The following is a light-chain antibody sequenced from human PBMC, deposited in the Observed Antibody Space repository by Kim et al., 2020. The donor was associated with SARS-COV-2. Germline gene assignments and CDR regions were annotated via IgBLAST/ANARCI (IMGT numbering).Light chain of an antibody. CDR1: QSLVHSDGNTY. CDR2: KVS. V-gene: IGKV2-30*02. Sequence: DVVMNQSPLSLPVTLGQPASISCRSSQSLVHSDGNTYLNWFQQRPGQSPRRLIYKVSNRDSGVPDRFSGSGSGTDFTLKISRVEAEDVGVYFCMQGTHWPLFTFGQGTKLEI. J-gene: IGKJ2*01. CDR3: MQGTHWPLFT.